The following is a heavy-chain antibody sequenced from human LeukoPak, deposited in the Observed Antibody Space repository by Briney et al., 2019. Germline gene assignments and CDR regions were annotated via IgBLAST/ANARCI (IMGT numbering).Heavy chain of an antibody. CDR2: IKQDGSEK. Sequence: ETLSLTCAVYGGSFSGYYWSWVRQAPGKGLEWVANIKQDGSEKYYVDSVKGRFTISRDNAKNSLYLQMNSLRAEDTAVYYCARDLTLPGYDFWSGPFDYWGQGTLVTDSS. V-gene: IGHV3-7*01. D-gene: IGHD3-3*01. J-gene: IGHJ4*02. CDR3: ARDLTLPGYDFWSGPFDY. CDR1: GGSFSGYY.